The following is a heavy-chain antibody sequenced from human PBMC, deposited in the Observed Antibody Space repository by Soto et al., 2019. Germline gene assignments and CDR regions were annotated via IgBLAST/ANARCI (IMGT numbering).Heavy chain of an antibody. CDR2: IYYSGST. Sequence: QLQLQESGPGLVKPSETLSLTCTVSGGSISSSSYYWGWIRQPPGKGLEWIGSIYYSGSTYYNPSLKSRVTISVDTSKNQFSLKLSSVTAADTAVYYCARNDVLGYSYGYDWFDPWGQGTLVTVSS. J-gene: IGHJ5*02. D-gene: IGHD5-18*01. CDR1: GGSISSSSYY. V-gene: IGHV4-39*01. CDR3: ARNDVLGYSYGYDWFDP.